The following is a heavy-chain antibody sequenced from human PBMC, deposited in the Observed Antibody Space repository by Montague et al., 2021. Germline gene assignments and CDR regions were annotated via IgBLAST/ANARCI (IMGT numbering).Heavy chain of an antibody. Sequence: PALVKPTQTLTLTCTFSGFSLSTCGAAVGWVRQPPGKALEWLALIYWDDDKSYSPSLKCRLTIPKDTSTDQVVLTVTNMDPVDTATYYCTHGGYYGSGNYYDHFDYWGQGTLVTVSS. CDR3: THGGYYGSGNYYDHFDY. CDR1: GFSLSTCGAA. V-gene: IGHV2-5*02. J-gene: IGHJ4*02. D-gene: IGHD3-10*01. CDR2: IYWDDDK.